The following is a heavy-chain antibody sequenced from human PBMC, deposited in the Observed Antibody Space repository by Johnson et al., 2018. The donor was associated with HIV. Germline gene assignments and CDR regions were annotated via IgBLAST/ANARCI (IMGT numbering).Heavy chain of an antibody. D-gene: IGHD3-22*01. CDR2: IYSGGST. Sequence: VQLVESGGGVVRPGGSLRLSCAASGFTVSSNYMSWVRQAPGKGLERVSVIYSGGSTYYADSVKGRFTISRENAKNSLYLQMNSLRAGDTAVYYCARVSGLTFGAFDIWGQGTMVTVSS. CDR1: GFTVSSNY. V-gene: IGHV3-66*01. CDR3: ARVSGLTFGAFDI. J-gene: IGHJ3*02.